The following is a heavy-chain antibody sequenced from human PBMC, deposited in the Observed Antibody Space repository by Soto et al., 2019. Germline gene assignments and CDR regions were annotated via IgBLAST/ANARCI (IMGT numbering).Heavy chain of an antibody. D-gene: IGHD2-2*01. CDR3: ATDCSSKSCLGYYGMDV. CDR1: GYTFTSYG. V-gene: IGHV1-18*04. Sequence: ASVKVSCKASGYTFTSYGISWVRQAPGQGLEWMGWISAYNGNTNYAQKLQGRVTMTTDTSTSTAYMELRSLRSDDTAVYYCATDCSSKSCLGYYGMDVWGQGTTVTVSS. J-gene: IGHJ6*02. CDR2: ISAYNGNT.